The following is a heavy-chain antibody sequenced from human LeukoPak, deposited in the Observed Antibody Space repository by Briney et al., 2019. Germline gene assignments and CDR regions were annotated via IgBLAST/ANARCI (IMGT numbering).Heavy chain of an antibody. CDR1: GGSISSYY. V-gene: IGHV4-59*01. CDR3: ARFNEEVRGVVLGYYFDY. D-gene: IGHD3-10*01. J-gene: IGHJ4*02. CDR2: IYYSGST. Sequence: PSETLSLTCTVSGGSISSYYWSWIRQPPGKGLEWIGYIYYSGSTDYNPSLKSRVTISVDTSKNQFSLKLSSVTAADTAVYYCARFNEEVRGVVLGYYFDYWGQGTLVTVSS.